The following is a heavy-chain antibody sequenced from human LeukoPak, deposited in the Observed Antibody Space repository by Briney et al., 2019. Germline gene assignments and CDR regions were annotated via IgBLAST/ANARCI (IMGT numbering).Heavy chain of an antibody. V-gene: IGHV4-34*01. J-gene: IGHJ4*02. CDR2: INHSGGT. D-gene: IGHD6-13*01. CDR1: GGSFSGYY. CDR3: ARHSSSSYFDY. Sequence: PSETLSLTCAVYGGSFSGYYWSWIRQPPGKGLEWTGEINHSGGTNYNPSLKSRVTISVDTSKNQFSLQLSSVTAADTAVHYCARHSSSSYFDYWGQGTLVTVSS.